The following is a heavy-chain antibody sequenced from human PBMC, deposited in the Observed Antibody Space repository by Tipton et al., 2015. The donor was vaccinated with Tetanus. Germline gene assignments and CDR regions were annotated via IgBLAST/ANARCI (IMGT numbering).Heavy chain of an antibody. J-gene: IGHJ4*02. V-gene: IGHV4-61*01. CDR3: ARAYDFWSGHLDF. D-gene: IGHD3-3*01. CDR2: IYYSGGT. CDR1: GGSVSSGNYY. Sequence: TLSLTCTVSGGSVSSGNYYWSWIRQPPGKELEWIGYIYYSGGTNYNPSLKSRVTISVDTSKNQFSLRLNSVSAADTAVYYCARAYDFWSGHLDFWGQGTLVTVSS.